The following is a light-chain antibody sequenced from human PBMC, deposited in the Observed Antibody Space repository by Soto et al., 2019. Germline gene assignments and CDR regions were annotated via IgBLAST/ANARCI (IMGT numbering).Light chain of an antibody. V-gene: IGKV1-5*03. CDR1: QSISMW. Sequence: DIQMTQSPSTLSASVGDRVTITCRASQSISMWLAWYQQKPGKAPKLLIYKASSLESGVPSRFSGSGFGTEFTLTISSLQPDDFGTYYCQQSYRTPHTFGQGTKLETK. CDR3: QQSYRTPHT. CDR2: KAS. J-gene: IGKJ2*01.